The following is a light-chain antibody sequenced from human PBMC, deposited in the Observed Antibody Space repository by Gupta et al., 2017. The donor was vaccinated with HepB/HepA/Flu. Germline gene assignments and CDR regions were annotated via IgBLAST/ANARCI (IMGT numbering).Light chain of an antibody. CDR3: QQYRTSPLT. Sequence: EIVLTQSPGTLSLSPGERATLSCRASQSLNNNYLAWFQQKPGQAPRLLIYEASSRATGIPDRFSGSGSGTDFTLTISRLEPEDVAVFYCQQYRTSPLTFGGGTKVEI. V-gene: IGKV3-20*01. CDR2: EAS. J-gene: IGKJ4*01. CDR1: QSLNNNY.